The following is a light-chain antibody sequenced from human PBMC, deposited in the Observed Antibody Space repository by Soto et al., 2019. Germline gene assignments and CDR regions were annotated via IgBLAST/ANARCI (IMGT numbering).Light chain of an antibody. V-gene: IGLV1-51*02. Sequence: QSVLTQPPSVSAVPGQKVTISCSGTSSNIGDNYVSWYQQLPGAAPRLLMYENNKRLSGTPDRFSGSKSGTSATLDITGLQTGDEPDYYCVTWDSSLSVGGVFGGRTKVTVL. CDR1: SSNIGDNY. CDR3: VTWDSSLSVGGV. J-gene: IGLJ2*01. CDR2: ENN.